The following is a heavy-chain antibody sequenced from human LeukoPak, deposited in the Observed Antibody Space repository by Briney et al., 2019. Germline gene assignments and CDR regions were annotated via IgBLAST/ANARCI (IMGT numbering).Heavy chain of an antibody. D-gene: IGHD6-13*01. CDR3: AEGRVGIAPAGTDY. J-gene: IGHJ4*02. V-gene: IGHV3-9*01. CDR1: GFTFDDYA. Sequence: PGGSLTLSCAASGFTFDDYAMHWLRQAPGKGLEWVSGISWNSGSIGYADSVKGRFTISRDNAKNSLYLQMNSLRAEDTALYYCAEGRVGIAPAGTDYWGQGTLVTVSS. CDR2: ISWNSGSI.